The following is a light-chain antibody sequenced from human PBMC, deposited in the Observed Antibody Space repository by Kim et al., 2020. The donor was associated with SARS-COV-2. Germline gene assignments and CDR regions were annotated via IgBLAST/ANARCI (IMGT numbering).Light chain of an antibody. V-gene: IGKV3-20*01. CDR1: QSVSSSY. CDR3: QQYGSSPRT. J-gene: IGKJ3*01. Sequence: FQGERATLSCRARQSVSSSYLAWYQQKPGQAPRLLIYGASSRATGIPDRFSGSGSGTDFTLTISRLEPEDFAVYYCQQYGSSPRTFGPGTKVDIK. CDR2: GAS.